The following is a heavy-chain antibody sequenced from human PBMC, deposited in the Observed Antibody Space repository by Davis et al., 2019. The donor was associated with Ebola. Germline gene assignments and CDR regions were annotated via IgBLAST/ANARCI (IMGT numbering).Heavy chain of an antibody. CDR3: AREGGAGEWSLPRLWYYYGMDV. V-gene: IGHV1-18*01. CDR2: ISAYNGNT. Sequence: ASVKVSCKASGYTFNSHGISWVRQAPGQGLEWMGWISAYNGNTNYAQKLQGRVTMTTATSTSTAYMELRSLRSDDTAVYYCAREGGAGEWSLPRLWYYYGMDVWGQGTTVTVSS. CDR1: GYTFNSHG. D-gene: IGHD3-22*01. J-gene: IGHJ6*02.